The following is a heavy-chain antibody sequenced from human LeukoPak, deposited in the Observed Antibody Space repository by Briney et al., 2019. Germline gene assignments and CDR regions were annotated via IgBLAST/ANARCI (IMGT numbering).Heavy chain of an antibody. CDR1: GFTFSSNW. J-gene: IGHJ4*02. D-gene: IGHD6-13*01. V-gene: IGHV3-74*01. Sequence: GGSLRLSCAASGFTFSSNWMHWVRQAPGKGLVWVSHISTDARTITYADFVKGRFTISRDNAKNTVYLQMNSLRAEDTALYYCVRGQATAWGLDYWGQGTLVTVAS. CDR3: VRGQATAWGLDY. CDR2: ISTDARTI.